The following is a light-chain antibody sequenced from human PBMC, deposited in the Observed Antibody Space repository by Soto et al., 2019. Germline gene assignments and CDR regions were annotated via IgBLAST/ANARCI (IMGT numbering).Light chain of an antibody. J-gene: IGLJ1*01. V-gene: IGLV2-14*03. CDR2: HVT. CDR1: SSDIGHYDY. CDR3: CSLTTSHTYV. Sequence: QSALSQTASVSGSPGQSITISCTGTSSDIGHYDYVSWYQQDPGKAPKLMIYHVTYRPSGVSNRYSGSKSGNSASLTISGLQADDEADYYCCSLTTSHTYVFGSGTKVTVL.